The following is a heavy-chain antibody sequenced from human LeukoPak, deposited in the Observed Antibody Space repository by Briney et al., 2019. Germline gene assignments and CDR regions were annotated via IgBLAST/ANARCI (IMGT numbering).Heavy chain of an antibody. V-gene: IGHV1-2*02. J-gene: IGHJ3*02. CDR3: ASVLEGAGAFDI. Sequence: ASVKVSCKASGYTFTGYYMHWVRQAPGQGLEWMGCNNPNSGGTNYAQKFQGRVTMTRDTSISTAYMELSRLRSDDTAVYYCASVLEGAGAFDIWGQGTMVTVSS. CDR1: GYTFTGYY. D-gene: IGHD3-3*01. CDR2: NNPNSGGT.